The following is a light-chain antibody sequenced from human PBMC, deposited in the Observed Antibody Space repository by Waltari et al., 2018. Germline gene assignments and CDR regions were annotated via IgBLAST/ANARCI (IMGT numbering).Light chain of an antibody. CDR2: DVS. J-gene: IGLJ3*02. CDR1: SSDVGGYNN. Sequence: QSALTQPASVSGSPGQSITISCTGTSSDVGGYNNVPWYQQHPGKAPKLMIYDVSKRPSGVSNRFSGSKSGNTASLTISGLQAEDEADYYCSSYTSSSTLVFGGGTKLTVL. V-gene: IGLV2-14*01. CDR3: SSYTSSSTLV.